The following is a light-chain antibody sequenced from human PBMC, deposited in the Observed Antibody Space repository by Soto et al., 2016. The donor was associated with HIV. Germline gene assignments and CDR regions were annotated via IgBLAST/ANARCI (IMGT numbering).Light chain of an antibody. V-gene: IGLV3-19*01. CDR1: SLRSYS. CDR3: LSWDNGDV. CDR2: GEN. J-gene: IGLJ1*01. Sequence: SSELTQDPSVSVALGQTVRITCQGDSLRSYSASWYQQKPGQAPVLVIYGENIRPSGIPDRFSGSNSGDTVPLTITGAQADDEADYYCLSWDNGDVFGSGTKVTVL.